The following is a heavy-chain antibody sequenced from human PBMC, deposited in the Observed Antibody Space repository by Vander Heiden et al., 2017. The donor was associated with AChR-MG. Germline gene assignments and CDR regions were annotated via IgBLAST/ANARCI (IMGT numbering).Heavy chain of an antibody. V-gene: IGHV3-30*04. CDR3: AREGDFGDYLHY. CDR1: GFTFSRYP. CDR2: ISYDGSSQ. J-gene: IGHJ4*02. D-gene: IGHD4-17*01. Sequence: QVQLVESGGGVVQPGRSLRLSCVASGFTFSRYPMHWVRQAPGKGLEWVAVISYDGSSQYYADSVKGRFTISRDNSKNTLYLQMNSLRAEDTAVYYCAREGDFGDYLHYWGPGTLGTVSS.